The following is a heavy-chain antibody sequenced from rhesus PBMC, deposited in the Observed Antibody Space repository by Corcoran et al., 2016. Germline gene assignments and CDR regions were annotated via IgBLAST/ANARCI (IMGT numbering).Heavy chain of an antibody. V-gene: IGHV4-80*01. CDR3: ATGGSYFYNSLDV. Sequence: QVQLQESGPGLVKPSETLSLTCAVSGSSISSYLWSWIRQPPVKGLEWIGGIKGTGGSTYYNPTRKSRVTISKAASKIQFSLKLSSVTAADTAVYYCATGGSYFYNSLDVWGRGVLVTVSS. CDR1: GSSISSYL. J-gene: IGHJ5-2*02. D-gene: IGHD3-16*01. CDR2: IKGTGGST.